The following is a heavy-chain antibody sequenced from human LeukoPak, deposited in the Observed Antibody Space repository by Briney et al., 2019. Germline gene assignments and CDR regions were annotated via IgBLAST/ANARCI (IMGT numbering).Heavy chain of an antibody. V-gene: IGHV3-11*01. CDR2: ISSSGSTI. CDR1: GGPLTSYY. Sequence: LSLTCAVSGGPLTSYYWSWIRQAPGKGLEWVSYISSSGSTIYYADTVKGRFTISRDNAKNSLYLQMNSLRAEDTAVYYCARSTMVTRFDYWGQGTLVTVSS. D-gene: IGHD5-18*01. J-gene: IGHJ4*02. CDR3: ARSTMVTRFDY.